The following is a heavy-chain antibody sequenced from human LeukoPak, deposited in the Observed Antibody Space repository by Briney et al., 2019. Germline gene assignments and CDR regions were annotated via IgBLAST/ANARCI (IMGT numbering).Heavy chain of an antibody. CDR2: IHYTGST. Sequence: PSETLSLTCAVYGGSFSSYYWSWIRQFPGKGLECIGYIHYTGSTNYNPSLKSRVTISVETSKNQFSLKLKSVTAADTAVYYCARGGYYGSGNDFRFDPWGQGILVTVSS. V-gene: IGHV4-59*01. J-gene: IGHJ5*02. CDR1: GGSFSSYY. CDR3: ARGGYYGSGNDFRFDP. D-gene: IGHD3-10*01.